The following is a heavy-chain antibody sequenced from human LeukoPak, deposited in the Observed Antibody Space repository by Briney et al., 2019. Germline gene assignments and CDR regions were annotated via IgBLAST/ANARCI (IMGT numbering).Heavy chain of an antibody. V-gene: IGHV3-21*01. CDR2: ISSSSSYI. D-gene: IGHD6-13*01. CDR3: TRHLAAAGNRVN. CDR1: GFTFSSYS. Sequence: GGSLRLSCAASGFTFSSYSMNWVRQAPGKGLEWVSSISSSSSYIYYADSVKGRFTISRDNAKNSLYLQMNSLRAEDTAVYYCTRHLAAAGNRVNWGQGTLVTVSS. J-gene: IGHJ4*02.